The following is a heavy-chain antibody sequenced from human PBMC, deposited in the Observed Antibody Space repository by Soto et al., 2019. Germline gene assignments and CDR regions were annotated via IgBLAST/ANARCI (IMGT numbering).Heavy chain of an antibody. CDR3: ARERPLVDSXLADAFDV. V-gene: IGHV1-18*01. CDR1: GYTFTTYG. D-gene: IGHD5-18*01. CDR2: ISGHNGKT. Sequence: ASVKVSCKSSGYTFTTYGVAWVRQAPGQGLEWMGWISGHNGKTFYAQNLQDRVTMTTDTSTSTAYMELRSLRSDDTAVYFCARERPLVDSXLADAFDVWGQGTRVTVSS. J-gene: IGHJ3*01.